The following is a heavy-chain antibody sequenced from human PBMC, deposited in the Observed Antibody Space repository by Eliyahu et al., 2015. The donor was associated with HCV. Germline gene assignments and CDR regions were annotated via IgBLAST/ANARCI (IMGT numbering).Heavy chain of an antibody. Sequence: QVQLVQSGAXVKKPXASVKVSCKASGYXFTSYDXNXVRQATGQGLEWXGWMNPNSGNTGYAQXFQGXXTMTRNTSISTAYMELSSLRSEDTAVYYCARRYYGSGRLGDFDYWGQGTLVTVSS. CDR2: MNPNSGNT. CDR1: GYXFTSYD. D-gene: IGHD3-10*01. J-gene: IGHJ4*02. V-gene: IGHV1-8*01. CDR3: ARRYYGSGRLGDFDY.